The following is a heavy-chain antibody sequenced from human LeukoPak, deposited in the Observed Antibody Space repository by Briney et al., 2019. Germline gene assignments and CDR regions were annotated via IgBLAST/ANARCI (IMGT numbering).Heavy chain of an antibody. CDR2: IFGSGGSA. V-gene: IGHV3-23*01. CDR3: TKTTSGYSSGQYPGWPADH. Sequence: GGSQRLSCTASGFTFNNYAMYWVRQAPQKGLEWVAGIFGSGGSAHYADSVKGRFTISRDNSKNTVYLQMDSLRGEDTALYYCTKTTSGYSSGQYPGWPADHWGQGALVTVSS. CDR1: GFTFNNYA. J-gene: IGHJ4*02. D-gene: IGHD3-22*01.